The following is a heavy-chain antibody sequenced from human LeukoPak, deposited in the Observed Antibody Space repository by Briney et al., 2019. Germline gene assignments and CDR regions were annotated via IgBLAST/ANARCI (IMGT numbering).Heavy chain of an antibody. Sequence: GSLRLSCAASGFTFSSYAMHWVRQAPGKGLEWVAVISYDGSNKYYADSVKGRFTISRDNSKNTLYLQMNSLRAEDTAVYYCASRRVVRGVIRTELDYWGQGTLVAVSS. CDR1: GFTFSSYA. D-gene: IGHD3-10*01. V-gene: IGHV3-30-3*01. J-gene: IGHJ4*02. CDR3: ASRRVVRGVIRTELDY. CDR2: ISYDGSNK.